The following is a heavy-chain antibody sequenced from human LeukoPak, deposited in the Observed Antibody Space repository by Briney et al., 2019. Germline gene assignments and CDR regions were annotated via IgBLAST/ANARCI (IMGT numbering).Heavy chain of an antibody. V-gene: IGHV3-52*01. CDR3: TNSDDNGDY. Sequence: PGGSLRLSCAASGFTFSSSWMHWVCQAPEKGLEWVADIKCDGSEKYYVDSVKGRLTISRDDSKNTLYLHMTSLRAEDTAVYYCTNSDDNGDYWGQGTLVTVSS. J-gene: IGHJ4*02. CDR2: IKCDGSEK. D-gene: IGHD1-1*01. CDR1: GFTFSSSW.